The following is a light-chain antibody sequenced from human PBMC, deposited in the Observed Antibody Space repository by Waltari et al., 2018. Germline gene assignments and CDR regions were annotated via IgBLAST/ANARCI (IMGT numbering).Light chain of an antibody. CDR3: GSYRSGSTLV. CDR1: SSDIGGHIH. J-gene: IGLJ2*01. V-gene: IGLV2-14*03. Sequence: QSALTQPASVSGSPGQSIAISCTGTSSDIGGHIHVSWYQQHPGKAPKLIIYNVHTRPSGVSDRFSGSKSGNTASLTISGLQAEDEADYYCGSYRSGSTLVFGGGTRLTVL. CDR2: NVH.